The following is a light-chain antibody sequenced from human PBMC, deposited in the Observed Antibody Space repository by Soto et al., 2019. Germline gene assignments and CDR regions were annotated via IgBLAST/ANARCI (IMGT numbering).Light chain of an antibody. J-gene: IGKJ4*01. CDR3: PHRYSWPLT. CDR1: QSIGRS. CDR2: DAS. Sequence: EVVLTQSPATLSLSLGERATLSCRASQSIGRSLAWYQQRPGQAPSLLISDASNRATGIPARFSGSGSGTDFSLTISSLEPEDFAVYYCPHRYSWPLTFGGGTKVEIK. V-gene: IGKV3-11*01.